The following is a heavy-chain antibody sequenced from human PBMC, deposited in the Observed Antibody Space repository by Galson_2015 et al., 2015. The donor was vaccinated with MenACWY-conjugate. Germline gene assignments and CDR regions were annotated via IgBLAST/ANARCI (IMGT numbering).Heavy chain of an antibody. CDR2: IIPILGIA. Sequence: SCKASGGTFSSYAISWVRQAPGQGLEWMGRIIPILGIANYAQKFQGRVTITADKSTSTAYMELSSLRSEDTAVYYCARDRGYGYRNYYYGMDVWGQGTTVTVSS. J-gene: IGHJ6*02. CDR3: ARDRGYGYRNYYYGMDV. V-gene: IGHV1-69*04. CDR1: GGTFSSYA. D-gene: IGHD5-18*01.